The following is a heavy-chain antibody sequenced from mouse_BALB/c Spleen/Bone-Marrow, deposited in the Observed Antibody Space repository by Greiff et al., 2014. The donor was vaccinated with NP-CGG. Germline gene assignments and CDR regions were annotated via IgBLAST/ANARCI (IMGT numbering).Heavy chain of an antibody. Sequence: EVNLVESGAELVKPGASVKLSCTASGFNIKDTYMHWVKQRPEQGLEWIGRTDPANGNTKYDPKFQGKATITADTSSNTAYLQLSSLTSEDTAVYYCARPIFLWGQGTSVTVSS. CDR3: ARPIFL. V-gene: IGHV14-3*02. CDR1: GFNIKDTY. CDR2: TDPANGNT. J-gene: IGHJ4*01.